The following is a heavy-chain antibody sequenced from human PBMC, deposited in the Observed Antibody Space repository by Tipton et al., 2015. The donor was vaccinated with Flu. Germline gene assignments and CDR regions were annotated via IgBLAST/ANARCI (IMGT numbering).Heavy chain of an antibody. CDR2: ISGSAIRT. Sequence: SLRLSCAASGFTFSSYAMSWVRQAPGKGLEWVSTISGSAIRTYYADSVKGRFTISRDNSKNTLYLQMNSLRAEDTAVYYCAKQVVGTCFHYWGQGTLVTVSS. CDR1: GFTFSSYA. V-gene: IGHV3-23*01. CDR3: AKQVVGTCFHY. J-gene: IGHJ4*02. D-gene: IGHD3-22*01.